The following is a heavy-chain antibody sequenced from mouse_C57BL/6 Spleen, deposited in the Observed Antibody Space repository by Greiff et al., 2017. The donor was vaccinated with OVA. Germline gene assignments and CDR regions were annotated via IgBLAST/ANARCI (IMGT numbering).Heavy chain of an antibody. CDR2: IRNKANGYTT. CDR1: GFTFTDYY. CDR3: ARYIRDGPFDY. J-gene: IGHJ2*01. Sequence: EVKLMESGGGLVQPGGSLSLSCAASGFTFTDYYMSWVRQPPGKALEWLGFIRNKANGYTTEYSASVKGRFTISRDNSQSILYLQMNALRAEDSATYYCARYIRDGPFDYWGQGTTLTVSS. V-gene: IGHV7-3*01. D-gene: IGHD2-3*01.